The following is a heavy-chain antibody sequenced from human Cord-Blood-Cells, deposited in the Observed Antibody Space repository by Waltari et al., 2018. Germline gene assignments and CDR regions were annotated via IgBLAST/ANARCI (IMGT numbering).Heavy chain of an antibody. CDR2: ISYDGSNK. Sequence: QLQLVEFGGCAVQPGRSLTLSCAASGFPFSRCAMHWVRQAPGKGLEWVAVISYDGSNKYYADSVKGRFTISRDKSKNTLYLQMNSLRAEDTAVYYCARDRGSYFDYWGQGTLVTVSS. CDR1: GFPFSRCA. V-gene: IGHV3-30-3*01. D-gene: IGHD1-26*01. CDR3: ARDRGSYFDY. J-gene: IGHJ4*02.